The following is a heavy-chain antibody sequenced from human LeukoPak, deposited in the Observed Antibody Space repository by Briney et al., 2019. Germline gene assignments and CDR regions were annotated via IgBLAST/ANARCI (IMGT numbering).Heavy chain of an antibody. CDR3: ARRGIVGAIKYYFDY. CDR2: IYPGDSDT. J-gene: IGHJ4*02. D-gene: IGHD1-26*01. CDR1: GYSFTSYW. V-gene: IGHV5-51*01. Sequence: GESLKISCKGSGYSFTSYWIGWVRQMPGKGREWMGIIYPGDSDTRYSPSFQGQVTISADKSISTAYLQWSSLKASDTAMYYCARRGIVGAIKYYFDYWGQGTLVTVSS.